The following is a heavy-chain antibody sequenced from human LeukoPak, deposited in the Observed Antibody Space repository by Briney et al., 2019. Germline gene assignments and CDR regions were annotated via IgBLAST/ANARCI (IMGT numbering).Heavy chain of an antibody. CDR2: IDPSDSYT. J-gene: IGHJ3*02. CDR3: ASQCSGGSCYNDAAFDI. CDR1: GYSFTSYW. V-gene: IGHV5-10-1*01. Sequence: GESLKISCKGSGYSFTSYWISWVRQMPGKGLEWMGRIDPSDSYTNYSPSFQGHVTISADKSISTAYLQWSSLKASDTATYYCASQCSGGSCYNDAAFDIWGQGTMVTVSS. D-gene: IGHD2-15*01.